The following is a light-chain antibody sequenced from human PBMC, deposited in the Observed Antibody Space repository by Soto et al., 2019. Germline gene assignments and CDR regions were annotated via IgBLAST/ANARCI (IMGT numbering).Light chain of an antibody. CDR1: QSVSST. V-gene: IGKV3-15*01. J-gene: IGKJ2*01. Sequence: EIVMTQSPATLSVSPGERATLSCRASQSVSSTLAWYQQKPGQAPRLLIYGASTRATGIPARFSGSGSGTDFTLSISSLEPEDFAVYYCQQRRNWPDTFGQGTKLEIK. CDR2: GAS. CDR3: QQRRNWPDT.